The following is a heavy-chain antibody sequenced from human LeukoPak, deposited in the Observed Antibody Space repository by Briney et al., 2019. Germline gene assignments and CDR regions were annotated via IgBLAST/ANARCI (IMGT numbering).Heavy chain of an antibody. CDR3: ARPRYSSSWYNAEYFQH. V-gene: IGHV4-34*01. J-gene: IGHJ1*01. CDR2: INHSGST. CDR1: GGSFSGYY. D-gene: IGHD6-13*01. Sequence: PSETLSFTCAVYGGSFSGYYWSWIRQPPGKGLEWIGEINHSGSTNYNPSLKSRVTISVDTSKNQFSLKLSSVTAADTAVYYCARPRYSSSWYNAEYFQHWGQGTLVTVSS.